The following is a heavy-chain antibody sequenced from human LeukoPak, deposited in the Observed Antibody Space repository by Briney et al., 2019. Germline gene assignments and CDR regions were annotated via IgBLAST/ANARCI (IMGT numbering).Heavy chain of an antibody. D-gene: IGHD2-8*01. V-gene: IGHV4-39*07. CDR2: IYYSGST. Sequence: SETLSLTCTVSGGSISSSSYYWGWIRQPPGKGLEWIGSIYYSGSTNYNPSLKSRVTISVDTSKNQFSLKLSSVTAADTAVYYCARDRATNGVKGVSYYYYYYMDVWGKGTTVTVSS. J-gene: IGHJ6*03. CDR1: GGSISSSSYY. CDR3: ARDRATNGVKGVSYYYYYYMDV.